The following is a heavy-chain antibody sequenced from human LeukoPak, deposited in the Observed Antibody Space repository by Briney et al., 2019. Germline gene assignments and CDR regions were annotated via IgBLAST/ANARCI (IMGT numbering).Heavy chain of an antibody. CDR3: ARSSGYSYGDFDY. CDR2: IYYSGST. D-gene: IGHD5-18*01. V-gene: IGHV4-39*07. CDR1: GGSISSSSYY. J-gene: IGHJ4*02. Sequence: SETLSLTCTVSGGSISSSSYYWGWIRQPPGKGLEWIGSIYYSGSTYYNPSLKSRVTISVDTSNNQFSLKLNSVTAADTAVYYCARSSGYSYGDFDYWGQGTLVTVSS.